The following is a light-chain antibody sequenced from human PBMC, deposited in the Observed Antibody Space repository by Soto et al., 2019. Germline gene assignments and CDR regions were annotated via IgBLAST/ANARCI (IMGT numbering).Light chain of an antibody. CDR1: QSLFQIPNNKTY. CDR3: QQYYRVPQLT. Sequence: DIVMTQSPDSLAVSLGERATINCKSSQSLFQIPNNKTYLAWYQHKAGQSPKLLIYWAFNREFGVPDRFSGSGPGTDFTLTISTLQAEDVAVYYCQQYYRVPQLTFGAGTKVEIK. J-gene: IGKJ4*01. V-gene: IGKV4-1*01. CDR2: WAF.